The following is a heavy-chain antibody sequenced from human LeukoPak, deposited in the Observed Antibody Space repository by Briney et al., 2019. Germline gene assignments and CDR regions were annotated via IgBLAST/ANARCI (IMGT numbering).Heavy chain of an antibody. CDR3: ATRLPFTGYKN. J-gene: IGHJ4*01. CDR2: MSRSADRI. Sequence: GGSLRLSCTIFGGTLSTYEFNWVRQARGKRPEWISYMSRSADRIDHADSVKGRFTMSRDNAKNSVCLQMNSLRVDDTAIYYCATRLPFTGYKNWGQGTLVTVSS. D-gene: IGHD5-24*01. V-gene: IGHV3-48*03. CDR1: GGTLSTYE.